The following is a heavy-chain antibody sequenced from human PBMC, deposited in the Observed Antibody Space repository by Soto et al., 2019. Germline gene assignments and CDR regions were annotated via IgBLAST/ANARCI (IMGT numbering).Heavy chain of an antibody. D-gene: IGHD6-13*01. CDR1: GGSISSYY. J-gene: IGHJ4*02. V-gene: IGHV4-59*01. CDR2: IYYSGST. Sequence: QVQLQESGPGLVKPSETLSLTCTVSGGSISSYYWSWIRQPPGKGLECIGYIYYSGSTNYNPSLKIRVTISVDTSKNQFSLKLSSVTAADTAVYYCARDASSSAGLDYWGQGTLVTVSS. CDR3: ARDASSSAGLDY.